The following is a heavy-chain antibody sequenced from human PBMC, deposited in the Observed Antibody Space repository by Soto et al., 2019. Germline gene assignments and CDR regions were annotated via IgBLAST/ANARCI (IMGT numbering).Heavy chain of an antibody. J-gene: IGHJ5*02. D-gene: IGHD7-27*01. CDR3: ASDSTGWFDP. Sequence: KPSETLSLTCTVSGGSVSSYYWSWIRQPAGKGLEWIGRFYTSGNTNYNPSLKSRVTMSLDTSKNQFSLKLSSVTAADTAVYFSASDSTGWFDPWGQGTLVTVSS. CDR2: FYTSGNT. V-gene: IGHV4-4*07. CDR1: GGSVSSYY.